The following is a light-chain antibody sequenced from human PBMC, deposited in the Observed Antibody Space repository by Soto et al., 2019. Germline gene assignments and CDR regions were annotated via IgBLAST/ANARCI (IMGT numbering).Light chain of an antibody. CDR1: QSVSSY. V-gene: IGKV3-11*01. Sequence: EIVLTQSPATLSLSPGERATLSCRASQSVSSYLAWYQQKPGQAPRLLIYDASNRATGIPARFSGSGSGTDFTLTISSLETEDFAVYYCQQRRNWPPITFGQWTRLEIK. CDR2: DAS. J-gene: IGKJ5*01. CDR3: QQRRNWPPIT.